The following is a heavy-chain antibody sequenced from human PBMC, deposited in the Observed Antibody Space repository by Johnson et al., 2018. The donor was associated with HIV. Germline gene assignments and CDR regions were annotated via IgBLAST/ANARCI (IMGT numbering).Heavy chain of an antibody. V-gene: IGHV3-30*02. J-gene: IGHJ3*02. CDR2: IRYDGSNK. Sequence: QVQLVESWGGVVQPGGSLRLSCAASGFTFSSYGMHWVRQAPGKGLEWVAFIRYDGSNKYYADSVKGRFTISRDNSKNTLYLQMNSLKTEDTALYYCTAHYRNAFDIWGRGTMVTVSS. D-gene: IGHD1-26*01. CDR3: TAHYRNAFDI. CDR1: GFTFSSYG.